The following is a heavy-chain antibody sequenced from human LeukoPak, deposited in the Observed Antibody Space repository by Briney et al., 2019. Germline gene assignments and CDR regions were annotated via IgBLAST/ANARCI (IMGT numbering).Heavy chain of an antibody. V-gene: IGHV4-31*11. CDR2: IYYSGST. J-gene: IGHJ4*02. D-gene: IGHD6-13*01. CDR1: GGSFSGYY. Sequence: SETLSLTCAVYGGSFSGYYWSWIRQHPGKGLEWIGYIYYSGSTYYNPSLKSRVTMSVDTSKNQFSLKLSSVTAADTAVYYCARGGTAALDYWGQGTLVTVSS. CDR3: ARGGTAALDY.